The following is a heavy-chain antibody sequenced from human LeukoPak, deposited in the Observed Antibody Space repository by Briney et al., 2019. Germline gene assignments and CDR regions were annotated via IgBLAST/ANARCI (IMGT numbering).Heavy chain of an antibody. CDR1: GYTLTELS. D-gene: IGHD5-18*01. Sequence: AASVKVSCKVSGYTLTELSMHWVRQAPGKGLEWMGGFDPEDGETIYAQKFQGRVTMTEDTSTDTAYMELSSLRSEDTAVYYCATLGYSYGYSFDYWGQGTLVTVSS. V-gene: IGHV1-24*01. J-gene: IGHJ4*02. CDR3: ATLGYSYGYSFDY. CDR2: FDPEDGET.